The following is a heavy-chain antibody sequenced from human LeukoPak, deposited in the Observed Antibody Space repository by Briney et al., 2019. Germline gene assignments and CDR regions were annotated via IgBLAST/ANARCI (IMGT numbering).Heavy chain of an antibody. Sequence: PSETLSLTCAVYGGSFSGYYWSWIRQPPGKGLEWIGEINHSGSTNYNPSLKNRVTISVDTSKNQFSLKLSSVTAADTAVYYCARGVEYSSSYNWFDPWGQGTLVTVSS. CDR2: INHSGST. J-gene: IGHJ5*02. CDR3: ARGVEYSSSYNWFDP. V-gene: IGHV4-34*01. D-gene: IGHD6-6*01. CDR1: GGSFSGYY.